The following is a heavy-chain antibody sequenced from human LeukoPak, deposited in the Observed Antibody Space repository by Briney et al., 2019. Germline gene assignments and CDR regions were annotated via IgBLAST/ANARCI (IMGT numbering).Heavy chain of an antibody. CDR2: IRSDGTNK. CDR3: AMCGSTSCF. Sequence: GGSLRLSCAASGFSFSNYDMHWVRQAPCKGLEWVAFIRSDGTNKYYADSVKGRFTISRDNSKNTLYLQMNSLRAEDTAVYYCAMCGSTSCFWGQGTLVTVSS. J-gene: IGHJ4*02. CDR1: GFSFSNYD. V-gene: IGHV3-30*02. D-gene: IGHD2-2*01.